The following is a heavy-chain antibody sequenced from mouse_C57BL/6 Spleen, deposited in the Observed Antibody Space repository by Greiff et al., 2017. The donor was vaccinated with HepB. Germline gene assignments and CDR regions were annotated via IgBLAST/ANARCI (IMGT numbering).Heavy chain of an antibody. CDR3: ARGYGSSGGYFDY. CDR1: GYTFTSYW. Sequence: QVQLQQPGAELVKPGASVKLSCKASGYTFTSYWMHWVKQRPGQGLEWIGMIHPNSGSTNYNEKFKSKATLTVDKSSSTAYMQLSSLTSEDSAVYYCARGYGSSGGYFDYWGQGTTLTVSS. CDR2: IHPNSGST. J-gene: IGHJ2*01. D-gene: IGHD1-1*01. V-gene: IGHV1-64*01.